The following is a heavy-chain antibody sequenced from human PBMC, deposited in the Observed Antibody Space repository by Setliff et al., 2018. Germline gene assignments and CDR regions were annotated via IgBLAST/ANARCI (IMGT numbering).Heavy chain of an antibody. CDR1: GGSISTGINY. V-gene: IGHV4-61*09. CDR3: ARDTPHDPVSSNWYRNWFDP. J-gene: IGHJ5*02. Sequence: PSETLSLTCAVSGGSISTGINYWSWIRQPAGKGLEWIGHIDRSGNTNFNPSLKSRVTISVDTSNNQFSLNLNSVTAADTAVYFCARDTPHDPVSSNWYRNWFDPWGQGILVTVSS. D-gene: IGHD6-13*01. CDR2: IDRSGNT.